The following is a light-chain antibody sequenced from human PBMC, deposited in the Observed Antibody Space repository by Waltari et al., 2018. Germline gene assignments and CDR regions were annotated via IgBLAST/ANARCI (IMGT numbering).Light chain of an antibody. CDR2: WAS. CDR3: QQYHSTPFT. Sequence: CKSSQSVLYSSNTYNYLAWYQQKPGQPPKLLIYWASTRESGVPDRFSGSGSGTDFTLTISSLQAEDVAVYYCQQYHSTPFTFGPGTKVDIK. CDR1: QSVLYSSNTYNY. J-gene: IGKJ3*01. V-gene: IGKV4-1*01.